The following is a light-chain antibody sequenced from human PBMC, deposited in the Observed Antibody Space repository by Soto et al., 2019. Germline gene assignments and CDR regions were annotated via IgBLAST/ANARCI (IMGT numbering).Light chain of an antibody. CDR3: QSYDSSLSGGV. CDR2: ANS. J-gene: IGLJ2*01. V-gene: IGLV1-40*01. CDR1: NSNIGAGYD. Sequence: QAVVTQPPSVSGAPGQRVTMSCTGSNSNIGAGYDVHWYQQLPGAAPKLLIYANSNRPSGVPDRFSGSKSGTSASLAITGLQAEAEADYYCQSYDSSLSGGVFGGGTQLNVL.